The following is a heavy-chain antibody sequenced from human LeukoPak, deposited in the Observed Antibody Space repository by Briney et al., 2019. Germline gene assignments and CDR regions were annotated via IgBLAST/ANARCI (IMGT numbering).Heavy chain of an antibody. J-gene: IGHJ4*02. Sequence: SETLSLTCTVSGGSINNFYWSWFRQPPGKRLEWIAYISYSGSTNYNPSLKSRVTISLDTSKSQFSLKLSSVTAADTAVYYCARLNGDYWGQGTLVTVSS. CDR2: ISYSGST. V-gene: IGHV4-59*08. D-gene: IGHD1-1*01. CDR1: GGSINNFY. CDR3: ARLNGDY.